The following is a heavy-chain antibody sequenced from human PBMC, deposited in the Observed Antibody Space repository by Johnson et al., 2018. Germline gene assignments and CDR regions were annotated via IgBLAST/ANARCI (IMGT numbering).Heavy chain of an antibody. V-gene: IGHV3-9*01. J-gene: IGHJ4*02. CDR1: GFTFDDYA. CDR3: ASDMETSGEDYFCN. Sequence: QLVESGGGLVQPGRSLRLSCTASGFTFDDYAMHWVRQAPGKGLEWVSSISWNSGWMGYADSVKGRFTIPRDNAKNSLYLQMNSLRTGGTALYYCASDMETSGEDYFCNWGRGTLVTVSS. CDR2: ISWNSGWM. D-gene: IGHD6-19*01.